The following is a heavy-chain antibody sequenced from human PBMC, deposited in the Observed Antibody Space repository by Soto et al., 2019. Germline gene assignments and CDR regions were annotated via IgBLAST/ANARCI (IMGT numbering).Heavy chain of an antibody. CDR1: GGSTTNYY. D-gene: IGHD3-10*01. CDR3: ARMIGSGPFDY. J-gene: IGHJ4*02. Sequence: QVQLQESGPGLVKPSETLSLTCTFSGGSTTNYYWSWIRQTPAKGLELLGYISYSGSANYNPSLISRVTISLDTSKNQFSLNLSSVTVADTAVYYCARMIGSGPFDYWGQGTLVTVSS. V-gene: IGHV4-59*08. CDR2: ISYSGSA.